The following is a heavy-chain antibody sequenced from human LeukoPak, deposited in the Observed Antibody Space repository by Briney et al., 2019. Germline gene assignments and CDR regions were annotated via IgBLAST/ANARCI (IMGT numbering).Heavy chain of an antibody. V-gene: IGHV3-23*01. D-gene: IGHD2-8*01. CDR1: GFTFSSYA. CDR2: ISGSGGST. Sequence: GGSLRLSCAASGFTFSSYAMSWVRQAPGKGLEWVSAISGSGGSTYYPNSVKGRFTVSRDNSKNTLYLQMNSLRAEDTAVYYCAKISNDYGDYWGQGTQVTVSS. J-gene: IGHJ4*02. CDR3: AKISNDYGDY.